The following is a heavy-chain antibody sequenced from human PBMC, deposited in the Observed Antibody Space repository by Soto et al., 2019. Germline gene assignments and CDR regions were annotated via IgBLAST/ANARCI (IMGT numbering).Heavy chain of an antibody. Sequence: EVQLVESGGGLVQPGGSLRLSCAASGFTFSSYSMNWVRQAPGKGLEWVSYISSSSSTIYYADSVKGRFTISRDNAKNSLYLQMNSLRAEDTAVYYCARRRTYYDILPGGEAYYFDYWGQGTLVTVSS. V-gene: IGHV3-48*01. D-gene: IGHD3-9*01. CDR3: ARRRTYYDILPGGEAYYFDY. CDR1: GFTFSSYS. CDR2: ISSSSSTI. J-gene: IGHJ4*02.